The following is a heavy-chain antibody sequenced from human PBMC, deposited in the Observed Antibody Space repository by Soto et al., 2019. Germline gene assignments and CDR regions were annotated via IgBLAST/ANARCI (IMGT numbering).Heavy chain of an antibody. D-gene: IGHD6-19*01. V-gene: IGHV3-23*01. J-gene: IGHJ4*02. CDR2: ISGIGGST. Sequence: EVQMLESGGGLVQPGGSLRLSCAASEFSFSSYAMSWVRQAPGKGLEWVSTISGIGGSTYYPDSVKGRFTISRDNSKNSLYLQMDSLRAEDTAVYYCAKGLYVSGWYLDYWGQGTLVTVSS. CDR3: AKGLYVSGWYLDY. CDR1: EFSFSSYA.